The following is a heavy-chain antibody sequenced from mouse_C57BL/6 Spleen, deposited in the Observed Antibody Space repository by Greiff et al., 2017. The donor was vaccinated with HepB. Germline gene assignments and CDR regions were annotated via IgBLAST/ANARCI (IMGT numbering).Heavy chain of an antibody. Sequence: EVKVVESGGDLVKPGGSLKLSCAASGFTFSSYGMSWVRQTPDKRLEWVATISSGGSYTYYPDSVKGRFTISRDNAKNTLYLQMSSLKSEDTAMYYCARHYDYDPYYAMDYWGQGTSVTVSS. J-gene: IGHJ4*01. D-gene: IGHD2-4*01. CDR3: ARHYDYDPYYAMDY. CDR1: GFTFSSYG. CDR2: ISSGGSYT. V-gene: IGHV5-6*01.